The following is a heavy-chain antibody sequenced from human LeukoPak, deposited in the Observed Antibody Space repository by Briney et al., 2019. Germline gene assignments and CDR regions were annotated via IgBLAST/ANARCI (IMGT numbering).Heavy chain of an antibody. V-gene: IGHV4-38-2*01. CDR2: IYHSGST. CDR3: ARSLAGYSSSWYHDAFDI. Sequence: PSETLSLTCAVSGYSISSGYYWGWIRQPPGKGLEWIGSIYHSGSTYYNPPLKSRVTISVDTSKNQFSLKLSSVTAADTAVYYCARSLAGYSSSWYHDAFDIWGQGTMVTVSS. J-gene: IGHJ3*02. D-gene: IGHD6-13*01. CDR1: GYSISSGYY.